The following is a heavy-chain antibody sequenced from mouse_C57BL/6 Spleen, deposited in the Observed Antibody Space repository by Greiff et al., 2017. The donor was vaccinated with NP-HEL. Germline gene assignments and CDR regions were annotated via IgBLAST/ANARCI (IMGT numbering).Heavy chain of an antibody. D-gene: IGHD2-4*01. J-gene: IGHJ3*01. V-gene: IGHV5-4*01. CDR3: ARGLDYDEGAWFAY. Sequence: EVQVVESGGGLVKPGGSLKLSCAASGFTFSSYAMSWVRQTPEKRLEWVATISDGGSYTYYPDNVKGRFTISRDNAKNNLYLQMSHLKSEDTAMYYCARGLDYDEGAWFAYWGQGTLVTVSA. CDR2: ISDGGSYT. CDR1: GFTFSSYA.